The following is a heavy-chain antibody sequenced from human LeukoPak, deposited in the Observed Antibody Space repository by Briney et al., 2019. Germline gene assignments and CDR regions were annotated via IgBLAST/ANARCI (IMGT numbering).Heavy chain of an antibody. CDR1: RYTFTGYY. CDR2: INPNSGGT. Sequence: ASVKVSCKASRYTFTGYYMHWVRQAPGQGLEWMGWINPNSGGTNYAQKFQGRVTMTRDTSISTAYMELSRLRSDDTAVYYCARAGYSSSWYNFDYWGQGTLVTVSS. D-gene: IGHD6-13*01. V-gene: IGHV1-2*02. J-gene: IGHJ4*02. CDR3: ARAGYSSSWYNFDY.